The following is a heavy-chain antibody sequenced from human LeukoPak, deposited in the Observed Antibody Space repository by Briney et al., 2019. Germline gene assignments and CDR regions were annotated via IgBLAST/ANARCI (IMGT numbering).Heavy chain of an antibody. CDR1: GFTFSSYS. D-gene: IGHD4-17*01. V-gene: IGHV3-21*01. J-gene: IGHJ4*02. CDR2: ISSSSSYI. Sequence: GGSLRLSCAASGFTFSSYSMNWVRQAPGKGLEWVLSISSSSSYIYYADSVKGRFTISRDNAKNSLYLQMNSLRAEDTAVYYCARVVDGDYGDYWGQGTLVTVSS. CDR3: ARVVDGDYGDY.